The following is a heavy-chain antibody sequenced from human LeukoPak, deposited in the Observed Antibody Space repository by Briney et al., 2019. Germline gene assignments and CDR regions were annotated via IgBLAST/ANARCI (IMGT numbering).Heavy chain of an antibody. Sequence: SETLSLTCAVYGGSFSGYYWSWIRQPPGKGLEWIGDVNHSGSTNYNPSLKSRVTISVDTSKNQFSLKLSSVTAADTAVYYCARAARPTEDIVVVPAAIGRGYNWFDPWGQGTLVTVSS. CDR1: GGSFSGYY. J-gene: IGHJ5*02. D-gene: IGHD2-2*01. CDR3: ARAARPTEDIVVVPAAIGRGYNWFDP. V-gene: IGHV4-34*01. CDR2: VNHSGST.